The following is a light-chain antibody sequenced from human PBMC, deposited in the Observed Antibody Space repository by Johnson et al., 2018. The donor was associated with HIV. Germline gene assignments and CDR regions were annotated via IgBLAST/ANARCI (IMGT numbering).Light chain of an antibody. CDR2: ENN. Sequence: QSVLTQPPSMSAAPGQKVTISCSGSSSNIGNNYVSWYQQLPGTAPKLLIYENNKRPSGIPDRFSGSKSGTSATLGITGLPTGDEADYYCGTWDSSLSASYVFGTGTKVTVL. CDR3: GTWDSSLSASYV. J-gene: IGLJ1*01. CDR1: SSNIGNNY. V-gene: IGLV1-51*02.